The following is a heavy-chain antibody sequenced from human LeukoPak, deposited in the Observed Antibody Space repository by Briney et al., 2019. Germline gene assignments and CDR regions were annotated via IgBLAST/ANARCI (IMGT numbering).Heavy chain of an antibody. CDR3: ALLVHVDCYEYNVDF. Sequence: SGPALVKPSRPCMLPYSSSGLSLKTSGMCVTWIRQPPGKALEWLARIDWDDDKYYSPSLKTRLTISKDTSSNQVVLKKTNLDLLKTGPKTGALLVHVDCYEYNVDFWGLGTLVTVSS. V-gene: IGHV2-70*11. D-gene: IGHD2-21*02. CDR1: GLSLKTSGMC. CDR2: IDWDDDK. J-gene: IGHJ4*02.